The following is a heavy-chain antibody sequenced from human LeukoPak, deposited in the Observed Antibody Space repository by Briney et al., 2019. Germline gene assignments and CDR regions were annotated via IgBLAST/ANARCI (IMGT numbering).Heavy chain of an antibody. J-gene: IGHJ6*03. D-gene: IGHD5-18*01. CDR1: GYTFTGYY. CDR3: ARGRPDTSVPRTYYMDV. V-gene: IGHV1-2*02. CDR2: INPNSGGT. Sequence: ASVKVSCKASGYTFTGYYMHWVRQAPGQGLEWMGWINPNSGGTNYAQKFQGRVTMTRDTSISTSFMELSSLRSEDTATYYCARGRPDTSVPRTYYMDVWGKGTTVTVSS.